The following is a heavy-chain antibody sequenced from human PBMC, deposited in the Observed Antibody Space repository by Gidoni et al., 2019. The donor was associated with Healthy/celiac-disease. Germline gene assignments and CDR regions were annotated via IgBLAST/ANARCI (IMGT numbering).Heavy chain of an antibody. CDR1: GGSISSSSYY. J-gene: IGHJ2*01. CDR2: IYYSGST. V-gene: IGHV4-39*01. CDR3: ASSLYYYDSSGYQNWYFDL. Sequence: QLQLQESGPGLVKPSETLSLTCTVSGGSISSSSYYWGWIRKPPGKGLEWIGSIYYSGSTYYNPSLKSRVTISVDTSKNHFSLKLSSVTAADTAVYYCASSLYYYDSSGYQNWYFDLWGRGTLVTVSS. D-gene: IGHD3-22*01.